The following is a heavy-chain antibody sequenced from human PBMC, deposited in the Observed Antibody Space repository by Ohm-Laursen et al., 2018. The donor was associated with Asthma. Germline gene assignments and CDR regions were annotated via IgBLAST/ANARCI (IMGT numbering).Heavy chain of an antibody. V-gene: IGHV3-23*01. Sequence: SLRLSCTASGFTFSSYAMSWVRQAPGKGLEWVSAISGSGGSTYYADSVKGRFTISRDNSKNTLYLQMNSLRAEDAAIYYCAREWGGMDVWGPGTTVTVSS. J-gene: IGHJ6*02. D-gene: IGHD3-16*01. CDR2: ISGSGGST. CDR3: AREWGGMDV. CDR1: GFTFSSYA.